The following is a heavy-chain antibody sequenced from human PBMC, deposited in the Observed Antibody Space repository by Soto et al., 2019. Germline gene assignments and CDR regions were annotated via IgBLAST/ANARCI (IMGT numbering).Heavy chain of an antibody. CDR1: GFTFSDYY. V-gene: IGHV3-11*05. CDR2: ISSSSSYT. J-gene: IGHJ4*02. CDR3: ARAVGATSPGY. Sequence: QVQLVESGGGLVKPGGSLRLSCAASGFTFSDYYMSWIRQAPGKGLEWVSYISSSSSYTNYADSVKGRFTISRDNAKNSLYLQRNSLRAEDAAVYCCARAVGATSPGYWGQGTLVTVSS. D-gene: IGHD1-26*01.